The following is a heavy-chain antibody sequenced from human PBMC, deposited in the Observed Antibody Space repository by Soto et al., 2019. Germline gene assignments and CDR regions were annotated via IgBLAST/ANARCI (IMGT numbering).Heavy chain of an antibody. CDR3: EKRAMADYAAFDI. CDR1: GFTFSSYA. V-gene: IGHV3-23*01. J-gene: IGHJ3*02. CDR2: ISGSGDST. D-gene: IGHD4-17*01. Sequence: EVQLLESGGGLVQPGVSLRLSCVASGFTFSSYAMNWVRQARGTGLEWVSAISGSGDSTSDADSVKVRFTIPRDSAKNTLYLRMNTLRAEDTAVYVCEKRAMADYAAFDIWGQGKMVTFGS.